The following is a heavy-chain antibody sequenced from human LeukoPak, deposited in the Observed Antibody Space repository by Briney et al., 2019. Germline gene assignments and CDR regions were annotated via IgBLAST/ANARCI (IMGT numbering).Heavy chain of an antibody. CDR3: ARSVVVPAAMWFDY. V-gene: IGHV3-30*04. D-gene: IGHD2-2*01. J-gene: IGHJ4*02. CDR1: GFTFSSYA. CDR2: ISYDGSNK. Sequence: GGSLRLSCAASGFTFSSYAMHWVRQAPGKGLEWVAVISYDGSNKYYADSVKGRFTISRDNSKNTLYLQMNSLRAEDTAVYYCARSVVVPAAMWFDYWGQGTLVTVSS.